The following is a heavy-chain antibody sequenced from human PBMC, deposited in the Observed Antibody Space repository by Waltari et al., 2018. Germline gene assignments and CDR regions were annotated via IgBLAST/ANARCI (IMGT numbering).Heavy chain of an antibody. CDR3: ARSGQLVYYYYYGMDV. Sequence: QVQLVQSGAEVKKPGASVKVSCKASGYTFTSYDSNWVRQATGQGLEGMGWMNPNSGNTGYAQKFQGRVTMTRNTSISTAYMELSSLRSEDTAVYYCARSGQLVYYYYYGMDVWGQGTTVTVSS. V-gene: IGHV1-8*01. D-gene: IGHD6-6*01. CDR2: MNPNSGNT. J-gene: IGHJ6*02. CDR1: GYTFTSYD.